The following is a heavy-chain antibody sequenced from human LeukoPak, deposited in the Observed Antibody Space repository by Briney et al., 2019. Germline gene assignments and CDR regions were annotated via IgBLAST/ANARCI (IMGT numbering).Heavy chain of an antibody. CDR3: ARGRFYSNYGLYYYYYYGMDV. CDR1: GYTFTSYY. CDR2: INPSGGST. Sequence: GASVKVSCKASGYTFTSYYMHWVRQAPGQGLEWMGVINPSGGSTSYAQKFQGRVTMTRNTSISTAYMELSSLRSEDTAVYYCARGRFYSNYGLYYYYYYGMDVWGQGTTVTVSS. D-gene: IGHD4-11*01. V-gene: IGHV1-46*01. J-gene: IGHJ6*02.